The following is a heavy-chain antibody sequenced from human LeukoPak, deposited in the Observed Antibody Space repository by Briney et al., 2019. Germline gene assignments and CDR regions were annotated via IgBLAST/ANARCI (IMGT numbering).Heavy chain of an antibody. J-gene: IGHJ4*02. D-gene: IGHD6-6*01. Sequence: PSETLSLTCTVSGGSISSSSYYWGWIRQPPGKGLEWIGSIYYSGSTYYNPSLKSRVTISVDTPKNQFSLKLSSVTAADTAVYYCARRDIAARFDYWGQGTLVTVSS. CDR3: ARRDIAARFDY. CDR2: IYYSGST. CDR1: GGSISSSSYY. V-gene: IGHV4-39*01.